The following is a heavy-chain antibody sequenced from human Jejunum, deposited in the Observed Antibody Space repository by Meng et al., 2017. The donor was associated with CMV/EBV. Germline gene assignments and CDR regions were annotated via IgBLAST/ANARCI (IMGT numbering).Heavy chain of an antibody. CDR1: GFTFRSSE. V-gene: IGHV3-21*01. Sequence: AASGFTFRSSEMNWVRQAPGKGLEWVSSISISSFMYYADSVKGRFTISRDNAKNSLYLQMNSLRAEDTAVYYCARVFKGGNYFDYWGQGTQVTVSS. D-gene: IGHD1-26*01. CDR2: ISISSFM. CDR3: ARVFKGGNYFDY. J-gene: IGHJ4*02.